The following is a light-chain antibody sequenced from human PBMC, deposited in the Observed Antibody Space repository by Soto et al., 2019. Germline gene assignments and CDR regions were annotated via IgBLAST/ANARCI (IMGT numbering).Light chain of an antibody. CDR3: QKYSSVPV. CDR2: AAS. Sequence: DIPMTQSPSSLSASVGDRVTITCRASQGINNYVAWYQQKPGKPPKLLIYAASTLQSGVPSRFSGSGSGTDFTLTINSLQPEYVGTYSFQKYSSVPVFGPGTKVDIK. J-gene: IGKJ3*01. CDR1: QGINNY. V-gene: IGKV1-27*01.